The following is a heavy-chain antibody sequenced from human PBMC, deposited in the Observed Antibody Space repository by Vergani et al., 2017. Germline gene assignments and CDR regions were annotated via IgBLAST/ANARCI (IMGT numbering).Heavy chain of an antibody. CDR1: GFTFSNAW. Sequence: EVQLVESGGGLVQPGGSLRLSCAASGFTFSNAWMSWVRQAPGKGLEWVGRIKSKTDGGTTDYAAPVKGRFTISRDNSKNTLYLQMNSLKTEDTAVYYCTTSSSADSGVAAYYYYYMDVWGKGTTVTVSS. V-gene: IGHV3-15*01. CDR3: TTSSSADSGVAAYYYYYMDV. CDR2: IKSKTDGGTT. D-gene: IGHD6-6*01. J-gene: IGHJ6*03.